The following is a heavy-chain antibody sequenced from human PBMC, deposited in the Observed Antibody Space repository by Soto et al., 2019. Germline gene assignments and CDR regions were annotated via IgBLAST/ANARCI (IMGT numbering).Heavy chain of an antibody. J-gene: IGHJ4*02. CDR3: ARPSSQHFDWLYELET. D-gene: IGHD3-9*01. CDR2: IYYSGST. Sequence: KASSTXSLTCTFSVCSVISGSDYLSWIRQPPGKGLDWIGYIYYSGSTKYNPSLKSRVTISLDTSKNQFSLKLSSVTAADTAVYYCARPSSQHFDWLYELETWGPGTLVKVYS. V-gene: IGHV4-61*01. CDR1: VCSVISGSDY.